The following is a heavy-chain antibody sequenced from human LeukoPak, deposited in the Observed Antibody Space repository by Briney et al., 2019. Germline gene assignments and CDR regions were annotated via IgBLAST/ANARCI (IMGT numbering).Heavy chain of an antibody. CDR1: GFTFSSYG. V-gene: IGHV3-23*01. Sequence: GGTLRLSCAASGFTFSSYGMSWVRQAPGKGLEWVSAISGSGGSTYYADSVKGRFTISRDNSKNTLYLQMNSLRAEDTAVYYCAKATGTTPFMDVWGKGTTVTISS. J-gene: IGHJ6*04. CDR3: AKATGTTPFMDV. D-gene: IGHD1-1*01. CDR2: ISGSGGST.